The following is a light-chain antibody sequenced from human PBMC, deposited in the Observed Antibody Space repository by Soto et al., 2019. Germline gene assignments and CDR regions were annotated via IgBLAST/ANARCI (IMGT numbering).Light chain of an antibody. CDR1: QSVSSN. CDR3: QQYNNWPPLT. J-gene: IGKJ4*01. CDR2: GAS. Sequence: EIVMTHSPATLSVSPGERATLSCRASQSVSSNVAWYQQKPGQAPRLLIYGASTRDTGIPARCSGSGSGTDCSLTIRSRQSEDFEVYYCQQYNNWPPLTFCGGTKVEI. V-gene: IGKV3-15*01.